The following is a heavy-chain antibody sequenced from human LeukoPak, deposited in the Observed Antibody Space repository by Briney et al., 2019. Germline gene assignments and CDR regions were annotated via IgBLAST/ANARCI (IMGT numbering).Heavy chain of an antibody. J-gene: IGHJ4*02. CDR2: IFYSGST. D-gene: IGHD1-1*01. Sequence: PSETLSLTCTVSGGSISTSSYYWGWVRQPPGKGLEWIGNIFYSGSTYYSPSLKSRVTISLDTSRNQFSLKLNSVTAADTAVYYCARVQGMTPSFDYWGQGTLVTVSS. CDR3: ARVQGMTPSFDY. CDR1: GGSISTSSYY. V-gene: IGHV4-39*07.